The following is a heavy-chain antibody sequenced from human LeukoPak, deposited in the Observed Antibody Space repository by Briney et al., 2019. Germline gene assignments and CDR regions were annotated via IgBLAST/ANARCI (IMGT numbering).Heavy chain of an antibody. J-gene: IGHJ3*02. CDR1: GYTFTSYG. D-gene: IGHD3-22*01. Sequence: ASVKVSCKASGYTFTSYGISWVRQAPGQGLEWMGWISAYSGNTNYAQKLQGRVTMTTDTSTSTAYMELRSLRSDDTAVYYCARADSSGYYSGAFDIWGQGTMVTVSS. CDR2: ISAYSGNT. V-gene: IGHV1-18*01. CDR3: ARADSSGYYSGAFDI.